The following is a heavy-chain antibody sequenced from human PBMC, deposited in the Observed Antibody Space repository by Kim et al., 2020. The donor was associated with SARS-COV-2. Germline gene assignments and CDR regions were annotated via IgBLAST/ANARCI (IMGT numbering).Heavy chain of an antibody. V-gene: IGHV3-7*04. CDR3: ARGRGVDY. Sequence: QDGSQKYYVDSAKVRFTISRDNAKNSVYLQMNSLRGEYTAVYYCARGRGVDYWGQGTLVTVSS. CDR2: QDGSQK. J-gene: IGHJ4*02.